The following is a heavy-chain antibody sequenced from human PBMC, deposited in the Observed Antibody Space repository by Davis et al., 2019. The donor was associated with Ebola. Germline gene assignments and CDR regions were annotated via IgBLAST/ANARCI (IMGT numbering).Heavy chain of an antibody. Sequence: ASVKVSCKASGCSFSRYTITWVRQAPGQGLEWMGWINPNNGDTKLAQRFQGRVTMTRDTSIGTAYMELSRMRSDDTAVFLCARASPPEYNVWSRNPHYHYFTMDVWGQGTTVTVSS. D-gene: IGHD2-8*01. V-gene: IGHV1-2*02. CDR3: ARASPPEYNVWSRNPHYHYFTMDV. CDR1: GCSFSRYT. J-gene: IGHJ6*02. CDR2: INPNNGDT.